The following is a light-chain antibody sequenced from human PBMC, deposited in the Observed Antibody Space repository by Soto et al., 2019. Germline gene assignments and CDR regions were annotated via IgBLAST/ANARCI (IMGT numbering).Light chain of an antibody. Sequence: QSVLTQPASVSGSPGQSITISCTGTSSDVGGYNYVSWYQQHPGKAPKLMIYEVSNRPSGVSNRFSASKSGNTASLTISGRQADDDADYYCSSYTSSSTLDVFGTETKLTVL. CDR3: SSYTSSSTLDV. CDR1: SSDVGGYNY. CDR2: EVS. J-gene: IGLJ1*01. V-gene: IGLV2-14*01.